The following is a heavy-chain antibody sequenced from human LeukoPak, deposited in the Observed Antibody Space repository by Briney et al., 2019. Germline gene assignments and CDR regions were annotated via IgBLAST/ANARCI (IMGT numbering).Heavy chain of an antibody. CDR3: ARRLGGSGSYYY. V-gene: IGHV4-39*01. CDR2: IYYSGST. J-gene: IGHJ4*02. Sequence: SETLSLTCSVSGGSISSSIYYWGWIRQPPGKGLEWIGSIYYSGSTYYNPSLKSRVTISVDTSKNQFSLRLRSVTAADTAVYYCARRLGGSGSYYYWGQGTLVTVSS. CDR1: GGSISSSIYY. D-gene: IGHD3-10*01.